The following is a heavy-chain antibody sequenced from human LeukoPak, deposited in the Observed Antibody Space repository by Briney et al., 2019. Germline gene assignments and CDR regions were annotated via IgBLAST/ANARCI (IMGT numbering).Heavy chain of an antibody. CDR2: INHSGST. D-gene: IGHD5-24*01. J-gene: IGHJ4*02. CDR3: ARDLGRDGYKYYFDY. Sequence: SETLSLTCAVYGGSFSGYYWSWIRQPPGKGLEWIGEINHSGSTNYNPSLESRVTISVDTSKNQFSLKLSSVTAADTAVYYCARDLGRDGYKYYFDYWGQGTLVTVSS. CDR1: GGSFSGYY. V-gene: IGHV4-34*01.